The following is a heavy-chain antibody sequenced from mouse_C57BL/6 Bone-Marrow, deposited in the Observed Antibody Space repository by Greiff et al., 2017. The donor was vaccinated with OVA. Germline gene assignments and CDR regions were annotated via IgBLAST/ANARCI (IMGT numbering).Heavy chain of an antibody. D-gene: IGHD2-2*01. CDR1: GFTFSDYY. CDR2: ISNGGGST. J-gene: IGHJ4*01. Sequence: EVKLVESGGGLVQPGGSLKLSCAASGFTFSDYYMYWVRQTPEKRLEWVAYISNGGGSTYYPDTVKGRFTISRDNAKNTLYLQMSRLKSEDTAMYYCARHMVTGRDYWGQGTSVTVSS. V-gene: IGHV5-12*01. CDR3: ARHMVTGRDY.